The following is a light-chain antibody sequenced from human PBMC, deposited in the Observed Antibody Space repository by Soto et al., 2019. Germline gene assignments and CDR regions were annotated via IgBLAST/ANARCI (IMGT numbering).Light chain of an antibody. CDR2: RDD. Sequence: NLMLTQPHSGSESPGKTITISCARSIGSVASNYVQLFQQRPGSAPTTIIYRDDQRPYGVPDPFSASVDSSSNSASLTISGLKTEDEADYYCQSYDRTNVVFGGGTKLTVL. CDR1: IGSVASNY. CDR3: QSYDRTNVV. V-gene: IGLV6-57*03. J-gene: IGLJ2*01.